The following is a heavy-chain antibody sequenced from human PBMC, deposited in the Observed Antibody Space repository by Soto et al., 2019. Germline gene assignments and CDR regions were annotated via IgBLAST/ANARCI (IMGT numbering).Heavy chain of an antibody. CDR1: GFTFSSYA. CDR2: IKQDGSEK. D-gene: IGHD6-19*01. V-gene: IGHV3-7*01. J-gene: IGHJ4*02. CDR3: ARVRHSGWYFDY. Sequence: GGSLRLSCAASGFTFSSYAMSWVRQAPGKGLEWVANIKQDGSEKYYVDSVKGRFTISRDNAKNSLYLQMNSLRAEDTAVYYCARVRHSGWYFDYWGQGTLVTVSS.